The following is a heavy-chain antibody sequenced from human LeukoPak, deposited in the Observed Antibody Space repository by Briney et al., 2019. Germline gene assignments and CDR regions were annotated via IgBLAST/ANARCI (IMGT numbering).Heavy chain of an antibody. CDR2: IYYSGST. J-gene: IGHJ4*02. Sequence: GSLRLSCAASGFTFSSYAMSWVRQAPGKGLEWIGYIYYSGSTNYNPSLESRVTISVDTSKNQFSLKLSSVTAADTAVYYCARYMITFGGVHFDYWGQGTLVTVSS. V-gene: IGHV4-59*01. CDR3: ARYMITFGGVHFDY. CDR1: GFTFSSYA. D-gene: IGHD3-16*01.